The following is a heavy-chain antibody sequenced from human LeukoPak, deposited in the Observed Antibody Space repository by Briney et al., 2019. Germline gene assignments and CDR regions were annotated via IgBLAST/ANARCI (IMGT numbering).Heavy chain of an antibody. CDR3: AKDRIAVAGTRGGLDY. CDR2: ISYGGSNK. V-gene: IGHV3-30*18. CDR1: GFTFSSYG. D-gene: IGHD6-19*01. Sequence: PGGSLRLSCAGSGFTFSSYGMHWVRQAPGKGLEWVAVISYGGSNKYYADSVKGRFTISRDNSKNTLYLQMNSLRAEDTAVYYCAKDRIAVAGTRGGLDYWGQGTLVTVSS. J-gene: IGHJ4*02.